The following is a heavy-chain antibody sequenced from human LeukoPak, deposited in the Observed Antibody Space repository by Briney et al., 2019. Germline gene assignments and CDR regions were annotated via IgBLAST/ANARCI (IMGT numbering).Heavy chain of an antibody. CDR2: INPNSGGT. D-gene: IGHD3-3*01. CDR1: GYTFTGYY. V-gene: IGHV1-2*06. CDR3: ATVRYYDFWNY. J-gene: IGHJ4*02. Sequence: ASVKVSCKASGYTFTGYYLHWVRQAPGQGLEWMGRINPNSGGTNYAQKFQGRVTMTRDTSISTAYMELSRLRSDDTAVYYCATVRYYDFWNYWGQGTLVTVSS.